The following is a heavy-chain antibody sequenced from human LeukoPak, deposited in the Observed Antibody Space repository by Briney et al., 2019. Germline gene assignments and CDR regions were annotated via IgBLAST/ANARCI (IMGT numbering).Heavy chain of an antibody. V-gene: IGHV3-53*01. CDR3: AKETANPYCSGGSCDLDY. CDR1: GFTVSDYY. CDR2: LYTDDTT. Sequence: GGSLRLSCVASGFTVSDYYMSWVRQAPGKGLEWVSLLYTDDTTIYADSVKGRFTISRDNSKNTLYLQMNSLRAEDTAVYYCAKETANPYCSGGSCDLDYWGQGTLVTVSS. D-gene: IGHD2-15*01. J-gene: IGHJ4*02.